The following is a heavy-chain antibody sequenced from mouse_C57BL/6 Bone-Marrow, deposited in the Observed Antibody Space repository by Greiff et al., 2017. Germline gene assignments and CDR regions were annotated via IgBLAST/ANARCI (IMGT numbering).Heavy chain of an antibody. V-gene: IGHV1-15*01. J-gene: IGHJ3*01. CDR1: GYTFTDYE. CDR2: IDPETGGT. Sequence: VQLQQSGAELVRPGASVTLSCKASGYTFTDYEMHWVKQTPVHGLEWIGAIDPETGGTAYNQKFKGKAILTADKSSSTAYMELRSLTSEDSAVYYCTSSNHGAWFAYCGQGTLVTVSA. CDR3: TSSNHGAWFAY. D-gene: IGHD2-5*01.